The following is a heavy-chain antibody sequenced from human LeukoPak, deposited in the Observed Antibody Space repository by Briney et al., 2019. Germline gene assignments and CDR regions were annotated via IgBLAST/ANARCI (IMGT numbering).Heavy chain of an antibody. Sequence: TSETLSLTCAVYGGSFSGYYWSWIRQPPGKGLEWIGEINHSGSTNYNPSLKSRVTISVDTSKNQFSLKLSSVTAADTAVYYCARGSRTMVRGVLRGSFDYWGQGTLVTVSS. CDR2: INHSGST. V-gene: IGHV4-34*01. D-gene: IGHD3-10*01. CDR3: ARGSRTMVRGVLRGSFDY. CDR1: GGSFSGYY. J-gene: IGHJ4*02.